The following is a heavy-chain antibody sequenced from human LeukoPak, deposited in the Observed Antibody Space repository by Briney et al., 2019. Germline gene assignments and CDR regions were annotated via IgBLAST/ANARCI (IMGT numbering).Heavy chain of an antibody. CDR2: IIPIFGTA. D-gene: IGHD6-19*01. CDR1: GGTFSSYA. Sequence: GASVKVSCKASGGTFSSYAISWVRQAPGQGLEWMGGIIPIFGTANYAQKLQGRVTMTTDTSTSTAYMELRSLRSDDTAVYYCARLSGWYGVPFDYWGQGTLVTVSS. V-gene: IGHV1-69*05. J-gene: IGHJ4*02. CDR3: ARLSGWYGVPFDY.